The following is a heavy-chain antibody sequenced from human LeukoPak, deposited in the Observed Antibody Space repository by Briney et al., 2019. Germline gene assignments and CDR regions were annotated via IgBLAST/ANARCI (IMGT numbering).Heavy chain of an antibody. CDR2: MNPNSGNT. J-gene: IGHJ3*02. CDR1: GYTFTSYD. D-gene: IGHD5-18*01. CDR3: ARAVDTAMVTAFDI. Sequence: ASVKVSCKASGYTFTSYDINWVRQATGQGLEWMGWMNPNSGNTGYAQKFQGRVTITRNTSISTAYMELSSLRSEDTAVYYCARAVDTAMVTAFDIWGQGTMVTVSS. V-gene: IGHV1-8*03.